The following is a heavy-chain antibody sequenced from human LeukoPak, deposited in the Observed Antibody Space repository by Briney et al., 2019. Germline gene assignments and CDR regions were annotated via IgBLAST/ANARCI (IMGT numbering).Heavy chain of an antibody. CDR1: GFTFSSYW. Sequence: GGSLRLSCAASGFTFSSYWMHWVRQAPGKGLVWFSRINSDGSSTSYADSVKGRFTISRDNAKNTLYLQMNSLRAEDTAVYYCARVSPRVGATYYFDYWGQGTLVTVSS. CDR2: INSDGSST. V-gene: IGHV3-74*01. CDR3: ARVSPRVGATYYFDY. D-gene: IGHD1-26*01. J-gene: IGHJ4*02.